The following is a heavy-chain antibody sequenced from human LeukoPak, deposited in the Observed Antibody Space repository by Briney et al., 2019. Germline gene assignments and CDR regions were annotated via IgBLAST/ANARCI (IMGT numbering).Heavy chain of an antibody. J-gene: IGHJ4*02. V-gene: IGHV2-70*04. Sequence: SGHTLASPTQTLTLTCTYSGFSLGFSGMPPSWLLQPPGKALERLGPIDWDADKIYSDSLKTRLTISKATTKQPVVLTMTNMYPVATGTYFCVRVSSHPAVDYWGEGSLVTV. CDR3: VRVSSHPAVDY. CDR1: GFSLGFSGMP. CDR2: IDWDADK.